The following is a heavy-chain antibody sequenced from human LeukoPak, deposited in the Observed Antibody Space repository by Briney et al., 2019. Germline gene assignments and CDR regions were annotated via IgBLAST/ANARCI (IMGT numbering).Heavy chain of an antibody. J-gene: IGHJ4*02. V-gene: IGHV1-8*01. Sequence: ASVKVSCKASGYAFTSYDINWVRQATGQGLEWMGWMNPNSGNTGYAQKFQGRVTMTRNTSISTAYTELSSLRSEDTAVYYCARGRTTVTTLIDYWGQGTLVTVSS. CDR3: ARGRTTVTTLIDY. D-gene: IGHD4-17*01. CDR1: GYAFTSYD. CDR2: MNPNSGNT.